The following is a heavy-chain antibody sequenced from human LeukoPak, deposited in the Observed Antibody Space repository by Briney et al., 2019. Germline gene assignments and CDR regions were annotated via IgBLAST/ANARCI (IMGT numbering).Heavy chain of an antibody. Sequence: GRSLRLSCAASGFTFDDYAMHWVRQAPGKGLEWVSLISWDGDNIYYADSVKGRFTISRDNSKNSLYLQMNSLRAEDTALYYCAKDSGSGSYYPTNWFDPWGQGTLVTVSS. CDR2: ISWDGDNI. V-gene: IGHV3-43D*03. J-gene: IGHJ5*02. CDR3: AKDSGSGSYYPTNWFDP. CDR1: GFTFDDYA. D-gene: IGHD3-10*01.